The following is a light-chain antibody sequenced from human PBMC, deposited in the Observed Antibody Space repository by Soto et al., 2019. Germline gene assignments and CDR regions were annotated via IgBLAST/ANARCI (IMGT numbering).Light chain of an antibody. Sequence: EIVLTQSPATMSLSPVQRANLSCRASQSVSSYLAWYQQKPGQAPRLLIYDASTRATGIPARFSGSGSGTEFTLTISSLQSEDFAVYYCQQYNNWPRTFGQGTKVDIK. CDR1: QSVSSY. CDR3: QQYNNWPRT. CDR2: DAS. V-gene: IGKV3-15*01. J-gene: IGKJ1*01.